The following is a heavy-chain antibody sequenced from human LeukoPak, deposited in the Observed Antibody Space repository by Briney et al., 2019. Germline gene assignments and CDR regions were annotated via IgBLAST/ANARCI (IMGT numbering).Heavy chain of an antibody. CDR1: GASVSSGGYY. Sequence: SETLSLTCTVSGASVSSGGYYWGWIRQHPGKGLEWIGYIYYSGSTYYNPSLKSRVSISVDASKNQFSLKLTSVTAADTAVYYCARFPLGYCSSTSCYANYYYYYGMDVWGQGTTVTVSS. CDR3: ARFPLGYCSSTSCYANYYYYYGMDV. J-gene: IGHJ6*02. CDR2: IYYSGST. D-gene: IGHD2-2*01. V-gene: IGHV4-31*03.